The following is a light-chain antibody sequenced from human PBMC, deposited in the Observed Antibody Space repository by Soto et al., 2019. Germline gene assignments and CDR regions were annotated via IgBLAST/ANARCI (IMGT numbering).Light chain of an antibody. CDR1: QSISSSY. V-gene: IGKV3-20*01. J-gene: IGKJ2*01. CDR2: GAS. Sequence: EIVLTQSPGTLSLSPGERATLSCRASQSISSSYLAWYQQKPGQAPRLLIYGASSRATGIPDRFSGSGSGTDFTLNISRLEPQDFAVYYCQQYGRSSYTFGQGTKLEIK. CDR3: QQYGRSSYT.